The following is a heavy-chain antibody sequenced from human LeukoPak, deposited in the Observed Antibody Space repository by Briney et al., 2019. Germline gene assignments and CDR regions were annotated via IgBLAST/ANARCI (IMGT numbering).Heavy chain of an antibody. CDR3: ARDGPYYYDSSGYPPDY. D-gene: IGHD3-22*01. Sequence: GASVEVSCKASGGTFSSYAISWVRQAPGQGLEWMGRIIPIFGTANYAQKFQGRVTITTDESASTAYMELSSLRSEDTAVYYCARDGPYYYDSSGYPPDYWGQGTLVTVSS. CDR2: IIPIFGTA. CDR1: GGTFSSYA. V-gene: IGHV1-69*05. J-gene: IGHJ4*02.